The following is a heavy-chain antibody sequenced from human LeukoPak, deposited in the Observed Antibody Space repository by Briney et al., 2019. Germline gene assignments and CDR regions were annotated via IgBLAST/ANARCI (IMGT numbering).Heavy chain of an antibody. CDR1: GGTFSSYA. CDR2: IIPIFGTA. D-gene: IGHD3-22*01. V-gene: IGHV1-69*13. CDR3: ASPVVPLGHFDY. Sequence: SVKVSCKASGGTFSSYAISWVRQAPGQGLEWMGGIIPIFGTANYAQKFQGRVTITADESTSTAYMELSSLRSEDTAVYYCASPVVPLGHFDYWGQGTLVTVSS. J-gene: IGHJ4*02.